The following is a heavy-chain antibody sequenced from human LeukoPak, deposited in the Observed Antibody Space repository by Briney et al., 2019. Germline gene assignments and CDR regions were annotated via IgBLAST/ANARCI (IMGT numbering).Heavy chain of an antibody. D-gene: IGHD3-3*01. J-gene: IGHJ5*02. CDR2: IYYSGST. Sequence: PSETLSLTCTVSGGSIRSSSYYWGWIGQPPGKGLEWIGSIYYSGSTYYNPSLKSRVTISVDTSKNQFSLKLSSVTAADTAVYYCARHAPSGYYMPGWFDPWGQGTLVTVSS. CDR3: ARHAPSGYYMPGWFDP. CDR1: GGSIRSSSYY. V-gene: IGHV4-39*01.